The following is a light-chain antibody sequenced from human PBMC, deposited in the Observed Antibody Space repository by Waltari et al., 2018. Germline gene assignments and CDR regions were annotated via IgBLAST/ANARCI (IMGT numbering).Light chain of an antibody. CDR2: DVI. J-gene: IGLJ2*01. CDR3: CSYAGSYTYVV. V-gene: IGLV2-11*01. Sequence: QSALTQPRSVSGSPGQSVTISCTGTSSDVGGYNSVSWYQQHPGKAPKLMIYDVIKRPPGVPDRFSGSKSGNTASLTISGLQAEDEADYYCCSYAGSYTYVVFAGGTKLTVL. CDR1: SSDVGGYNS.